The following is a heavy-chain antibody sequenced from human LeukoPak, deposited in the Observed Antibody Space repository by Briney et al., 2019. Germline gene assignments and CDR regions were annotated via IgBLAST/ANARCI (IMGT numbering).Heavy chain of an antibody. CDR3: AREGRITMILTRGYGMDV. CDR2: ISSSGSTI. CDR1: GFTFSDYY. D-gene: IGHD3-22*01. Sequence: GGSLRLSCAASGFTFSDYYMSWIRQAPGKGLEWVSYISSSGSTIYYADSVKGRFTISRDNAKNSLYLQMNSLRAEDTAVYYCAREGRITMILTRGYGMDVWGQGTTVTVSS. J-gene: IGHJ6*02. V-gene: IGHV3-11*01.